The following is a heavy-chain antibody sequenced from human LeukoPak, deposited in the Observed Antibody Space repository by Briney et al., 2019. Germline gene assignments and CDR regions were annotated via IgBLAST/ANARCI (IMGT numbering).Heavy chain of an antibody. CDR2: ISGSGGTT. CDR3: AKKAGSHLFPVDH. CDR1: GFTFSSYA. V-gene: IGHV3-23*01. Sequence: GGSLRLSCAASGFTFSSYAMSWVRQAPGKGLEWVSVISGSGGTTYYADSAKGRFTISRDNSKNTLYLQMNSLRAEDTAVYYCAKKAGSHLFPVDHWGQGTLVSVSS. D-gene: IGHD3-10*01. J-gene: IGHJ4*02.